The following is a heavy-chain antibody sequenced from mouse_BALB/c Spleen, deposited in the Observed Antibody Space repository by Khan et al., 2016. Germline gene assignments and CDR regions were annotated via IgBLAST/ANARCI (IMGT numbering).Heavy chain of an antibody. D-gene: IGHD1-2*01. CDR3: ARLHYYGWFAY. V-gene: IGHV4-1*02. J-gene: IGHJ3*01. CDR2: INPDSSTI. CDR1: GFDFSRYW. Sequence: EVKLLESGGGLVQPGGSLKLSCAASGFDFSRYWMSWVRQAPGKGLEWIGEINPDSSTINYTPSLKDKFIISRDNAKNTPYLQMSNVRSEDTALYYCARLHYYGWFAYWGQGTLVTVSA.